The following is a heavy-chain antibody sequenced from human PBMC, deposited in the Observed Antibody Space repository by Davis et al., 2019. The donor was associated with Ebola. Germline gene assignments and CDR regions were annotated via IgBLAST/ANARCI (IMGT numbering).Heavy chain of an antibody. J-gene: IGHJ4*02. D-gene: IGHD6-13*01. CDR2: IRQDGSEK. CDR3: ARDRYSSSWYDY. V-gene: IGHV3-7*01. Sequence: GESLKISCAASGFSFNTYWMTWVRQAPGKGLEWLAIIRQDGSEKKYVDSVKGRFTISRDNAKNSLFLQMNSLRAEDTAVYYCARDRYSSSWYDYWGQGTLVTVSS. CDR1: GFSFNTYW.